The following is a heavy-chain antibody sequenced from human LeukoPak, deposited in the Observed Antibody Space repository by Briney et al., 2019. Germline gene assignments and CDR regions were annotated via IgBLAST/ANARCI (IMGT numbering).Heavy chain of an antibody. CDR2: IYHSGST. D-gene: IGHD5-12*01. CDR1: GGSISSSY. V-gene: IGHV4-59*12. J-gene: IGHJ4*02. CDR3: ARDYGSGYDSLFHFDY. Sequence: SETLSLTCTVSGGSISSSYWSWIRQPPGKGLEWIGCIYHSGSTYYNPSLKSRVTISVDRSKNQFSLKLSSVTAADTAVYYCARDYGSGYDSLFHFDYWGQGTLVTVSS.